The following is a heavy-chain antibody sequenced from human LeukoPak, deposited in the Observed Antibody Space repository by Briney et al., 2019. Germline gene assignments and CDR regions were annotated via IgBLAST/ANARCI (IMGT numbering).Heavy chain of an antibody. CDR3: ARGSWYRDLWDHYFDY. CDR2: ISSSGSTI. Sequence: GGSLRLSCAASGFTFSSYVMNWVRQAPGKGLEWVSYISSSGSTIYYADPVKGRFTISRDNAKNSLYLQMNSLRAEDTAVYYCARGSWYRDLWDHYFDYWGQGTLVTVSS. J-gene: IGHJ4*02. CDR1: GFTFSSYV. D-gene: IGHD6-13*01. V-gene: IGHV3-48*03.